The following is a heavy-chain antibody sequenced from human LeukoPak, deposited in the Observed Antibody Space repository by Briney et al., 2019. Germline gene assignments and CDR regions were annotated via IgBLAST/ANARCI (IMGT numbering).Heavy chain of an antibody. CDR2: IYYSGST. CDR1: GGSISSSSYY. J-gene: IGHJ4*02. D-gene: IGHD3-16*02. V-gene: IGHV4-39*01. Sequence: PSETLSLTCTVSGGSISSSSYYWGWIRQPPGKGLEWIGSIYYSGSTYYNPSLKGRVTISVDTSKNQFSLKLSSVTAADTAVYYCARYSLYDYVWGSHRQTFAFDYWGQGTLVTVSS. CDR3: ARYSLYDYVWGSHRQTFAFDY.